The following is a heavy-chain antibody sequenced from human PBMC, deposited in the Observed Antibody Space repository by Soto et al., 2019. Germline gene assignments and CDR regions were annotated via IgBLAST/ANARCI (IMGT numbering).Heavy chain of an antibody. CDR2: IYSGGST. Sequence: EVQLVETGGGLIQPGGSLRLSCAASGFTVSSNYMSWVRQAPGKGLEWVSVIYSGGSTYYADSVKGRFTISRDNSKNTRYLQMNSLRAEDTAVYYCARVPISGSYADYWGQGTLVTVSS. V-gene: IGHV3-53*02. D-gene: IGHD1-26*01. J-gene: IGHJ4*02. CDR3: ARVPISGSYADY. CDR1: GFTVSSNY.